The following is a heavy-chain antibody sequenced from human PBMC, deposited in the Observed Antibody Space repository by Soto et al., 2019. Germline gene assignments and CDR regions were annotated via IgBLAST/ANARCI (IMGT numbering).Heavy chain of an antibody. V-gene: IGHV1-24*01. CDR3: ATDLLGSSGYPPTGAFDI. J-gene: IGHJ3*02. Sequence: ASVKVFCKVSGYTLTELSMHWVRQAPGKGLEWMGGFDPEDGETIYAQKFQGRVTMTEDTSTDTAYMELSSLRSEDTAVYYCATDLLGSSGYPPTGAFDIWGQGTMVTVSS. CDR1: GYTLTELS. CDR2: FDPEDGET. D-gene: IGHD3-22*01.